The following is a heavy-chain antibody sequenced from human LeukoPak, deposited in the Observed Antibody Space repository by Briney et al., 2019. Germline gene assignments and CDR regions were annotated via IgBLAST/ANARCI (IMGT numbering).Heavy chain of an antibody. CDR3: ARDVGSGYSDGFDY. Sequence: ASVKVSCKASGYTFTDYYMHWVRQAPGQGLERMGRINPNSGGTNYAQKFQSRVTMTRDTSISTASMELGRLGSDDTAVYYCARDVGSGYSDGFDYWGQGTLVTVSS. V-gene: IGHV1-2*06. CDR1: GYTFTDYY. J-gene: IGHJ4*02. D-gene: IGHD5-12*01. CDR2: INPNSGGT.